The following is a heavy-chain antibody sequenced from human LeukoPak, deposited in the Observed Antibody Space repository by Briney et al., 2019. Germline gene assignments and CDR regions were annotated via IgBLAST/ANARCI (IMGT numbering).Heavy chain of an antibody. CDR1: GYTFTSYG. CDR3: ARKSYDFWSGNFDY. D-gene: IGHD3-3*01. V-gene: IGHV1-18*01. Sequence: GASVKVSCKASGYTFTSYGISWVRQAPGQGLEWMGWISAYNGNTNYAQKLQGRVTMTTDTSTSTAYMELRSPRSDDTAVYYCARKSYDFWSGNFDYWGQGTLVTVSS. CDR2: ISAYNGNT. J-gene: IGHJ4*02.